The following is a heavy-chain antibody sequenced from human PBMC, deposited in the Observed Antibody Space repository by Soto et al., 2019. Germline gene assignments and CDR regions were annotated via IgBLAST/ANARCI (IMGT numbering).Heavy chain of an antibody. CDR1: GYVFPDYL. CDR3: ARSAQNSASVEFDY. D-gene: IGHD6-19*01. V-gene: IGHV1-2*02. J-gene: IGHJ4*02. CDR2: INPDTGVT. Sequence: QVQLLQSGAEVKKPGASVRVSCKASGYVFPDYLIHWVRQAPGQGLEWMGWINPDTGVTVYAQNFQGRVTMSSDAPSNSVGMELIRLRSGDTALYDCARSAQNSASVEFDYWGQGTLVAVSS.